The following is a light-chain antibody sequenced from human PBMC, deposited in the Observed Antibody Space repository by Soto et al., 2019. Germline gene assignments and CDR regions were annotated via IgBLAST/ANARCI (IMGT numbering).Light chain of an antibody. J-gene: IGKJ1*01. CDR3: QHYDSSTGT. CDR1: QSVSSSL. Sequence: EIVLTQSPGTLSLSPGERATLSCRASQSVSSSLVSWYQQKPGKAPRLLIYVASTRSTGIPDRFSGRGSGTDFTLIISRLEPEDFVVYYCQHYDSSTGTFGQGIKVEVK. V-gene: IGKV3-20*01. CDR2: VAS.